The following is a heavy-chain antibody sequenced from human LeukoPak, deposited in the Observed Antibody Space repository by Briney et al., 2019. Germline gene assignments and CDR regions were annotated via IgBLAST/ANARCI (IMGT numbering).Heavy chain of an antibody. CDR3: AREWSRFTPPDY. Sequence: GRSLRLSCAASGFTFSNYAMHWVRQAPGKGLEWVSIISFDGSNKYYADSVKGRFTISRDNSKNTLYLQMNSLRAEDTAVYYCAREWSRFTPPDYWGQGTLVTVSS. D-gene: IGHD2-8*01. V-gene: IGHV3-30*03. J-gene: IGHJ4*02. CDR1: GFTFSNYA. CDR2: ISFDGSNK.